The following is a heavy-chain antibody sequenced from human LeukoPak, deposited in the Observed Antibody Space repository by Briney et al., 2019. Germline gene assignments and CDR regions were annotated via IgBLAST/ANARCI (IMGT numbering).Heavy chain of an antibody. D-gene: IGHD3-10*01. J-gene: IGHJ4*02. CDR1: GFTFSDHY. Sequence: PGGSLRLSCAASGFTFSDHYMSWIRQAPGKGLEWVSYISHTGTTMYYAGSVKGRFTLSRDNARNSLYLQMNSLRAEDTAVYYCAREEMVRGVIIVGFDYWGQGTLVTVSS. CDR2: ISHTGTTM. CDR3: AREEMVRGVIIVGFDY. V-gene: IGHV3-11*04.